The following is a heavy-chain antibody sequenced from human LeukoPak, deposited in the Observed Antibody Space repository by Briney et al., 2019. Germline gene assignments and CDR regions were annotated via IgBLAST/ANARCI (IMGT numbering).Heavy chain of an antibody. V-gene: IGHV3-11*01. CDR3: ATEGAGFDP. CDR2: INIGGTNT. Sequence: TGGSLRLSCAASGFTFSDYYMSWIRQAPGKGLEWLSYINIGGTNTYYADSVKGRFTISRDNAKKSLYVEMNNLRAEDTAVYYCATEGAGFDPWGQGVLVTVSS. CDR1: GFTFSDYY. J-gene: IGHJ5*02.